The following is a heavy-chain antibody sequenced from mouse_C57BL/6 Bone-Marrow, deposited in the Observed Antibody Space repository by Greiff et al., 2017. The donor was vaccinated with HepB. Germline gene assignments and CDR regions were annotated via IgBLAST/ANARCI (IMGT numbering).Heavy chain of an antibody. CDR1: GFSLTSYG. Sequence: VQLQQSGPGLVQPSQSLSITCTVSGFSLTSYGVHWVRQSPGKGLEWLGVIWSGGSTDYNAAFISRRSISKDNTKSQVFVKMNSLGADDTAIYYCARSFYYYGSSCYAMDYWGQGTSVTVSS. V-gene: IGHV2-2*01. J-gene: IGHJ4*01. CDR3: ARSFYYYGSSCYAMDY. CDR2: IWSGGST. D-gene: IGHD1-1*01.